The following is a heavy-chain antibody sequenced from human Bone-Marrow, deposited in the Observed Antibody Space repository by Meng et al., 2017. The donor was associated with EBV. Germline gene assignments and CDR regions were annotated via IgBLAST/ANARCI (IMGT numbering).Heavy chain of an antibody. J-gene: IGHJ4*02. CDR2: INSDGSSI. V-gene: IGHV3-74*03. CDR1: GFTFSSYW. Sequence: EVQLVESGGGLVQPGGSQRLSCAASGFTFSSYWMHWVRQAPGKGLVWVSRINSDGSSITYADSVKGRFTISRDNAKNTLFLQMNSLRAEDTAVYYCTRDSVYCTGGICSHDYWGQGPLVTVAS. CDR3: TRDSVYCTGGICSHDY. D-gene: IGHD2-8*02.